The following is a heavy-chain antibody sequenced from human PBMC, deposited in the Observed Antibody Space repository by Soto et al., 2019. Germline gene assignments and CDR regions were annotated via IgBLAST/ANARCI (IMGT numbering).Heavy chain of an antibody. J-gene: IGHJ6*02. CDR2: INPNSGGT. CDR3: ARGGAFSSSLLLNYYYGMDV. D-gene: IGHD6-6*01. CDR1: GYTFTGYY. V-gene: IGHV1-2*02. Sequence: ASVKVSCKASGYTFTGYYMHWVRQAPGQGLEWMGWINPNSGGTNYAQKFQGRVTMTRDTSISTAYMELSRLRSDDTAVYYCARGGAFSSSLLLNYYYGMDVWGQGTTVTVSS.